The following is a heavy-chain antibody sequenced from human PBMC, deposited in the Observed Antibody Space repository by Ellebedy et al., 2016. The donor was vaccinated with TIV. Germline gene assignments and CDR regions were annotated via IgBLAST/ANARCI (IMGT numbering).Heavy chain of an antibody. CDR3: ARDLADYGGNVGY. CDR1: GYTFTSYA. J-gene: IGHJ4*02. D-gene: IGHD4-23*01. CDR2: INAGNGNT. Sequence: AASVKVSCKASGYTFTSYAMHWVRQAPGQRLEWMGWINAGNGNTKYSQKFQGRVTITRDTSASTAYMELSSLRSEDTAVYYCARDLADYGGNVGYWGQGTLVTVSS. V-gene: IGHV1-3*01.